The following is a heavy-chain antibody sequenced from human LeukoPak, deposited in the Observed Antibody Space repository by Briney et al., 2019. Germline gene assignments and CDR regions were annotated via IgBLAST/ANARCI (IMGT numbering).Heavy chain of an antibody. CDR2: IYSGGST. D-gene: IGHD5-24*01. CDR1: GFTVSSNY. V-gene: IGHV3-53*01. J-gene: IGHJ4*02. Sequence: GGSLRLSCAASGFTVSSNYMNWVRQAPGKGLEWVSIIYSGGSTYYADSVKGRFTISRDNAKNSLYLQMNSLRAEDTAVYYCAREEDGYNLLIDYWGQGTLVTVSS. CDR3: AREEDGYNLLIDY.